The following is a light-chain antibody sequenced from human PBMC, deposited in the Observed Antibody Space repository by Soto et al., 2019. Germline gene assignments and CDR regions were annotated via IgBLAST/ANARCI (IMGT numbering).Light chain of an antibody. CDR3: AAWDDSLNAVV. CDR2: SNN. CDR1: SSNIGSRT. V-gene: IGLV1-44*01. Sequence: QPVLTQPPSASGTPGQRVTISCSGSSSNIGSRTVNWYQQVPGTAPKLLIYSNNQRPSGVPDRFSGSKSGTSASLAISGLQSEDEADYYCAAWDDSLNAVVFGGGTKLTVL. J-gene: IGLJ2*01.